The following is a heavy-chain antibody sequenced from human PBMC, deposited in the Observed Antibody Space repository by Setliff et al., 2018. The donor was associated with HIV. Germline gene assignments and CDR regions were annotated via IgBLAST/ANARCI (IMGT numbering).Heavy chain of an antibody. CDR2: IQYSDSS. CDR3: ARPLLRTNPVYGILGNWFDS. CDR1: GDSITNPYW. J-gene: IGHJ5*01. V-gene: IGHV4-28*01. Sequence: SETLSLTCAVSGDSITNPYWWTWIRQPPGKGLEWIASIQYSDSSHYNPSLQSRVTMSVDTSTKQFSLYLSSVNETDTAVYYCARPLLRTNPVYGILGNWFDSWGRGTLVTVSS. D-gene: IGHD2-8*01.